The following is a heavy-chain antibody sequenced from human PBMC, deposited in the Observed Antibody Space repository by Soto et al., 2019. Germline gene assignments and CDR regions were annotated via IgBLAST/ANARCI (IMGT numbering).Heavy chain of an antibody. CDR3: VQDWTGNSCPCMVV. CDR2: ISSSGETT. Sequence: EVQLLESGGGLVQPGGSLRLSCAASGFTFSSFAMTWVRQAPEEGLEWVSSISSSGETTYYSDSVKGRFTISRDISKNMVYLQMTSLRAEDTAVYFCVQDWTGNSCPCMVVWGQGTTVTVSS. V-gene: IGHV3-23*01. J-gene: IGHJ6*02. D-gene: IGHD6-13*01. CDR1: GFTFSSFA.